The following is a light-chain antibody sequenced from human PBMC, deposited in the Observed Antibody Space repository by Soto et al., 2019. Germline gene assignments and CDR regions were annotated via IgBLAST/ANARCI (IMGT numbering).Light chain of an antibody. V-gene: IGKV3-20*01. CDR2: GAS. CDR1: QSVSTN. Sequence: EIVMTQSPATLSVPPGERATLSCRASQSVSTNFAWYQQKPGQAPRLLIYGASNRATGIPGRFSGSGSGTDFTLTISRLEPEDFAVYYCQQYGSSGTFGQGTKVDI. J-gene: IGKJ1*01. CDR3: QQYGSSGT.